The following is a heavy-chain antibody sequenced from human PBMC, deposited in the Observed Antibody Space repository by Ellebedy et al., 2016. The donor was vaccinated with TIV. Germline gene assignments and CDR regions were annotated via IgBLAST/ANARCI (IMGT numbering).Heavy chain of an antibody. CDR1: GYRLTDAS. Sequence: ASVKVSCXVSGYRLTDASTNWVRQAPGQGLEWMGGFDPEGGKTISAQKFQGRLTVTEDETTDTVYMELSGLRADDTAVYYCARVPCSYSGCQGYGMDVWGQGTTVTVS. J-gene: IGHJ6*02. D-gene: IGHD2-15*01. CDR2: FDPEGGKT. CDR3: ARVPCSYSGCQGYGMDV. V-gene: IGHV1-24*01.